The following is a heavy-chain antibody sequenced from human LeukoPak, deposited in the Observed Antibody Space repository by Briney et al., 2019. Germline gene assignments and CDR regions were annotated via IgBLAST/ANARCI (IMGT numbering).Heavy chain of an antibody. J-gene: IGHJ4*02. D-gene: IGHD3-10*01. V-gene: IGHV4-59*01. CDR2: IYYTGTP. Sequence: PSEPLSLTCSVSGASITNYYGIWFRQPPGKGLEWIGYIYYTGTPNYTPSLKSRLTISVDTSKNQFSLKLTSVTAADTAVYYCARYNTVNRGFTAADFWGQGTLVTVSS. CDR1: GASITNYY. CDR3: ARYNTVNRGFTAADF.